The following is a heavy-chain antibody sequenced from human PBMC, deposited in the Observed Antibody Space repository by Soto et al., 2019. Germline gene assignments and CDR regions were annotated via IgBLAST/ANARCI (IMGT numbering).Heavy chain of an antibody. CDR1: GYTFTGYY. Sequence: ASVKVSCKASGYTFTGYYMHWVRQAPGQGLEWMGWINPNSGGTNYAQKFQGWVTMTRDTSISTAYMELSRLRSDDTAVYYCARSGIAVAGSFDYWGQRTLVTVSS. D-gene: IGHD6-19*01. J-gene: IGHJ4*02. V-gene: IGHV1-2*04. CDR3: ARSGIAVAGSFDY. CDR2: INPNSGGT.